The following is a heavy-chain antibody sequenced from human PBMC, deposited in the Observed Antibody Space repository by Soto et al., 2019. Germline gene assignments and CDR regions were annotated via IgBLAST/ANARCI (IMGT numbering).Heavy chain of an antibody. CDR2: IYYSGRT. CDR1: GVSISSGGYY. CDR3: VSVIGGDSEYYFDY. Sequence: QVQLQESGPGLVKPSQTLSLTCTVSGVSISSGGYYWGWIRQHPGKGLEGIGNIYYSGRTYYNPSLKSRVIMSVDTSKNHFSLKLSSVTAADTAMYYCVSVIGGDSEYYFDYWGQGTLVTVSS. D-gene: IGHD4-17*01. J-gene: IGHJ4*02. V-gene: IGHV4-31*03.